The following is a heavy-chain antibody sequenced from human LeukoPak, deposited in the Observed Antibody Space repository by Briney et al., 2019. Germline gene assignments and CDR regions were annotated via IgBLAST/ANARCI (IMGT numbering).Heavy chain of an antibody. V-gene: IGHV3-74*01. J-gene: IGHJ4*02. CDR3: AKERRIGGSYCDY. D-gene: IGHD2-15*01. Sequence: PGGSLRLSCAASGFTFSSYWMHWVRQAPGKGLVWVSRINTDGSSTGYADSVKGRFTISRDNAKNTLYLQMNSLRAEDTAVYYCAKERRIGGSYCDYWGQGTLVTVSS. CDR2: INTDGSST. CDR1: GFTFSSYW.